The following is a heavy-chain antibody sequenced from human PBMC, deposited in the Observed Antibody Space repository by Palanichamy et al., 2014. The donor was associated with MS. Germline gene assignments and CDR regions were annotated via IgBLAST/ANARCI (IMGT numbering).Heavy chain of an antibody. CDR1: DTPSLVM. J-gene: IGHJ4*02. CDR2: IQRLAMVTR. V-gene: IGHV1-3*01. Sequence: QVHLVQSGAEVKEPGASVKGFLQRHLDTPSLVMLCTGCGQAPGQRLEWMGWIQRLAMVTRKYSQNFQGRVTFIRDTSASTAYMELSSLRSEDTAVYYCARDSCRGGGCYTPNFDYWGQGTLVTVSS. CDR3: ARDSCRGGGCYTPNFDY. D-gene: IGHD2-21*01.